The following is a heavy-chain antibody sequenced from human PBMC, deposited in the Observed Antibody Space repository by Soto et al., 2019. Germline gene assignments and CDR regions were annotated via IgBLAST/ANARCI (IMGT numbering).Heavy chain of an antibody. CDR2: IKTKPDDGTI. CDR3: TTSNLGVDY. V-gene: IGHV3-15*01. D-gene: IGHD3-16*01. J-gene: IGHJ4*02. Sequence: GGSLRLSCAASGLIFSDVWMTWVRQAPGKGLEWVGRIKTKPDDGTIDYAAPVRGRFTISRDDSKNTLYLQMTSLTPDDTGVYYCTTSNLGVDYWGPGALVTVSS. CDR1: GLIFSDVW.